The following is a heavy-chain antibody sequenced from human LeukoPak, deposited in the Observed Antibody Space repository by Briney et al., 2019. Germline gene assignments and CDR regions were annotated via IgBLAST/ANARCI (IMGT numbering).Heavy chain of an antibody. CDR1: GGSISSYY. Sequence: SETLSLTCTVSGGSISSYYWSWIRRPPGKGLEWIGYIYYSGSTNYNPSLKSRVTISVDTSKNQFSLKLSSVTAADTAVYYCARQPLVAAAGTADDRDYYYYGMDVWGQGTTVTVSS. J-gene: IGHJ6*02. D-gene: IGHD6-13*01. CDR2: IYYSGST. V-gene: IGHV4-59*08. CDR3: ARQPLVAAAGTADDRDYYYYGMDV.